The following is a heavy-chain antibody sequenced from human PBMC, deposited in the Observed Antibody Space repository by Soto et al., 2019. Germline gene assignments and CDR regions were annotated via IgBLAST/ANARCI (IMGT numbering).Heavy chain of an antibody. J-gene: IGHJ5*01. CDR1: GFTFSTYT. V-gene: IGHV3-21*01. D-gene: IGHD3-10*01. Sequence: GSLRLSCAASGFTFSTYTMNWVRQAPGKGLEWISSISSGSSYIYYAGSVKGRFTISRDNAKNSLFLQMNSLRADDTAVYYCARDILSGGAYPDSWGQGTKVTSPQ. CDR2: ISSGSSYI. CDR3: ARDILSGGAYPDS.